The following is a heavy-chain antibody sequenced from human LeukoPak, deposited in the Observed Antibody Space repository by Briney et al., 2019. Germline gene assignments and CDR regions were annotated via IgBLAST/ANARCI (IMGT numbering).Heavy chain of an antibody. V-gene: IGHV4-59*01. J-gene: IGHJ5*02. Sequence: SETLSLTCAVYGGSFSGYYWSWIRQPPGKGLEWIGYIYYSGSTNYNPSLKSRVTISVDTSKNQFSLKLSSVTAADTAVYYCARTNYYDSSGYYSGNWFDPWGQGTLVTVSS. CDR3: ARTNYYDSSGYYSGNWFDP. CDR1: GGSFSGYY. D-gene: IGHD3-22*01. CDR2: IYYSGST.